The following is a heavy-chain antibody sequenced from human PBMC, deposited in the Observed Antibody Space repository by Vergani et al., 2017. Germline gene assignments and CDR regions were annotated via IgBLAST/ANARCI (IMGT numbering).Heavy chain of an antibody. J-gene: IGHJ4*02. Sequence: EVQLLESGGGLVQPGGSLRLSCAASGFTFSSYAMSWVRQAPGKGLEWVSAISGSGGSTYYADSVKGRFTISRDNSKNTLYLQMNSLRAEDTAVYYCAKENSSYCSGGSCHFDYWGQGTLVTVSS. V-gene: IGHV3-23*01. CDR3: AKENSSYCSGGSCHFDY. D-gene: IGHD2-15*01. CDR1: GFTFSSYA. CDR2: ISGSGGST.